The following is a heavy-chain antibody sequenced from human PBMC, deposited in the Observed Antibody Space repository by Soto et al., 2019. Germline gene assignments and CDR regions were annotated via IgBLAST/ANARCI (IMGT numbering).Heavy chain of an antibody. CDR2: INPIFGTP. V-gene: IGHV1-69*06. CDR3: AREGRHFDY. CDR1: GGTFSSYA. Sequence: ASVKVSFKASGGTFSSYAISWVRLAPGQGLEWMGGINPIFGTPHYAQKYQGRVTITADTFTNTAYMELTRLTSDDTAVYFCAREGRHFDYWGQGTLVTVSS. J-gene: IGHJ4*02.